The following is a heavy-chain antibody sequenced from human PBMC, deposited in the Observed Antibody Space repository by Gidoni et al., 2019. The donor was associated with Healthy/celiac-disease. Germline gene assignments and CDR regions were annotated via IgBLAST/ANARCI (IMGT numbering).Heavy chain of an antibody. CDR2: INSDGSST. J-gene: IGHJ6*02. D-gene: IGHD4-17*01. CDR3: ARAGYGDYFSIYYYYGMDV. CDR1: GFTFSSYW. V-gene: IGHV3-74*01. Sequence: EVQLVESGGGLVQPGGSLRLSCAASGFTFSSYWMHWVRQAPGKGLVWVSRINSDGSSTSYADSVKGRFTISRDNAKNTLYLQMNSLRAEDTAVYYCARAGYGDYFSIYYYYGMDVWGQGTTVTVSS.